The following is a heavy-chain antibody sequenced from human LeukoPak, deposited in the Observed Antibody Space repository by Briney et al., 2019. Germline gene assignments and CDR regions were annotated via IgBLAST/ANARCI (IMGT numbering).Heavy chain of an antibody. CDR2: IYYSGSA. CDR3: AREMRYYGDYVGYFDY. D-gene: IGHD4-17*01. V-gene: IGHV4-31*03. J-gene: IGHJ4*02. CDR1: GGSISSGGYY. Sequence: PSQTLSLTCTVSGGSISSGGYYWSWLRQHPGKGLEWIGYIYYSGSAYYNPSLKSRVTISVDTSKNQFSLKLSSVTAADTAVYYCAREMRYYGDYVGYFDYWGQGTLVTVSS.